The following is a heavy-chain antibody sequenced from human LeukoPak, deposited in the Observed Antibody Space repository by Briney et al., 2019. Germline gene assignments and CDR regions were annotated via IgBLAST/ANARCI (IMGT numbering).Heavy chain of an antibody. CDR3: ARERIAVAGTLFDY. CDR2: IYYSGST. V-gene: IGHV4-61*01. CDR1: GGSISSSSYY. Sequence: SETLSLTCTVSGGSISSSSYYWSWIRQPPGKGLEWIGYIYYSGSTNYNPSLKSRVTISVDTSKNQFSLKLSSVTAADTAVYYCARERIAVAGTLFDYWGQGTLVTVSS. D-gene: IGHD6-19*01. J-gene: IGHJ4*02.